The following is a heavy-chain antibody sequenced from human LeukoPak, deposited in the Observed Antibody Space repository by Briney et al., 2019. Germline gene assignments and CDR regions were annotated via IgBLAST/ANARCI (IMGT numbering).Heavy chain of an antibody. CDR3: ARGRSSGWYGHWYFDL. Sequence: SETLPLTCTVSGYSISSGYYWGWIRQPPGKGLEWIGNIYHNGSTDYNPSLKSRVTISVDTSKNQFSLKLSSVTAADTAVYYCARGRSSGWYGHWYFDLWGRGTLVTVSS. J-gene: IGHJ2*01. CDR2: IYHNGST. CDR1: GYSISSGYY. V-gene: IGHV4-38-2*02. D-gene: IGHD6-19*01.